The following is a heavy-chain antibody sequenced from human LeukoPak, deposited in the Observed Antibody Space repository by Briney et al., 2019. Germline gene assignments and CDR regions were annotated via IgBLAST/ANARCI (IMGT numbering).Heavy chain of an antibody. CDR3: ARDDIVVPAFDI. Sequence: GGSLRLSCAASGFTFSSYSMNWVRQAPGKGLEWVSSISSSSSYIYYADSVKGRFTISRDNAKNSLYLQMNSLRAEDTAVYYCARDDIVVPAFDIWGQGTMVTVSS. CDR2: ISSSSSYI. D-gene: IGHD2-2*01. CDR1: GFTFSSYS. J-gene: IGHJ3*02. V-gene: IGHV3-21*01.